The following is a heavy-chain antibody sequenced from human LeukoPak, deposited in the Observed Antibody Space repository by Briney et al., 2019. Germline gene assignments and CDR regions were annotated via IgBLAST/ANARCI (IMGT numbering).Heavy chain of an antibody. V-gene: IGHV4-39*07. J-gene: IGHJ6*03. Sequence: MPSETLSLTCSVSGGSIRSSDDYWGFVRQTPGKGLEWMGSIYYTGSSHYNPSLKSRATISVDTSKNQFSLKLTSVTAADTAVYYCTRAASSGPLFTYHMDVWGKGTTVTVSS. D-gene: IGHD3-22*01. CDR2: IYYTGSS. CDR1: GGSIRSSDDY. CDR3: TRAASSGPLFTYHMDV.